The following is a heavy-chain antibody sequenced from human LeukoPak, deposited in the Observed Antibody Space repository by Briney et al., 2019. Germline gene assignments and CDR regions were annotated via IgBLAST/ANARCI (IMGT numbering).Heavy chain of an antibody. J-gene: IGHJ4*02. CDR2: IYWTDDK. CDR1: GGSISTYYW. Sequence: TLSLTCTVSGGSISTYYWSWIRQPPGKALEWLALIYWTDDKRYSPSLKSRLTITKDTYKNQVVLTLTNMDPVDTAAYYCAHGGRLGGRVEYWGQGTLVTVSS. CDR3: AHGGRLGGRVEY. D-gene: IGHD3-16*01. V-gene: IGHV2-5*01.